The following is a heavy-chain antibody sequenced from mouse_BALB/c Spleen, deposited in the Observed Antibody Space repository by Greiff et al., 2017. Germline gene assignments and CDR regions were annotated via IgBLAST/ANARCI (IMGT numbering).Heavy chain of an antibody. CDR2: ISYDGSN. V-gene: IGHV3-6*02. D-gene: IGHD1-1*01. Sequence: EVKVEESGPGLVKPSQSLSLTCSVTGYSITSGYYWNWIRQFPGNKLEWMGYISYDGSNNYNPSLKNRISITRDTSKNQFFLKLNSVTTEDTATYYCAREVYYGSSYDAMDYWGQGTSVTVSS. CDR1: GYSITSGYY. J-gene: IGHJ4*01. CDR3: AREVYYGSSYDAMDY.